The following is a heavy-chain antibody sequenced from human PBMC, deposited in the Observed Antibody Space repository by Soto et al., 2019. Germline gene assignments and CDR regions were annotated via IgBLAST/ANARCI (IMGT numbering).Heavy chain of an antibody. V-gene: IGHV3-74*01. CDR1: GFTFSSYW. J-gene: IGHJ4*02. Sequence: GGSLRLSCAASGFTFSSYWMHWVRQAPGKGLVWVSRINSDGSSTSYADSVKGRFTISRDIAKNTLYLQMNSLRAEDTAVYYCARDYSSPQNWNLDYWGQGTLVTVSS. CDR3: ARDYSSPQNWNLDY. CDR2: INSDGSST. D-gene: IGHD1-1*01.